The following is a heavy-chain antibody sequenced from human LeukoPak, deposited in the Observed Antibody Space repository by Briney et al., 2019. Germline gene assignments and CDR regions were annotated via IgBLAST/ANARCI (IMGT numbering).Heavy chain of an antibody. CDR1: GFTFSRNW. J-gene: IGHJ4*02. D-gene: IGHD2-21*01. V-gene: IGHV3-74*01. CDR2: INSDGSIT. CDR3: AKIDAY. Sequence: PGGSLRLSCAASGFTFSRNWMNWVRQAPGKGLEWVSGINSDGSITNYADSAKGRFTISRDNAKNTLYLQMSSLRAEDTAVYYCAKIDAYWGQGTLVTVSS.